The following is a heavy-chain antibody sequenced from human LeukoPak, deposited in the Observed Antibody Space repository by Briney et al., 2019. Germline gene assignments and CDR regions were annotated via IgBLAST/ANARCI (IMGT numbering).Heavy chain of an antibody. CDR2: ISYDGSNK. V-gene: IGHV3-30*18. CDR1: GFTFSSYG. Sequence: GGSLRLSCAASGFTFSSYGMHWVRQAPGKGLEWVAVISYDGSNKYYADSVKGRFTISRDNSKNTLYLQMNSLRAEDTAVYYCAKDMIVVVIKGGFDYWGQGTLVTVSS. CDR3: AKDMIVVVIKGGFDY. D-gene: IGHD3-22*01. J-gene: IGHJ4*02.